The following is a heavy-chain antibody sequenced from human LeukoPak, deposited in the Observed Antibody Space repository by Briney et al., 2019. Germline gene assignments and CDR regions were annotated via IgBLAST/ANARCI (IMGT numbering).Heavy chain of an antibody. V-gene: IGHV4-31*03. Sequence: SPTLSLTCTVSGGSISSGGYYWSWIRQHPGEGLGWIRYIYYSGNTYYNPSLKSRVTIAVDTSKNQFSLKLSSFTAADTAVYYCARAGPRYCSGGSCYSVDYWGQGTLVTVSS. D-gene: IGHD2-15*01. CDR3: ARAGPRYCSGGSCYSVDY. J-gene: IGHJ4*02. CDR2: IYYSGNT. CDR1: GGSISSGGYY.